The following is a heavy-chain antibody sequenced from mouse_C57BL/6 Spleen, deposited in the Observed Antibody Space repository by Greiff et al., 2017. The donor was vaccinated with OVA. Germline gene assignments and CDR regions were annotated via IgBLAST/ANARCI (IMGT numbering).Heavy chain of an antibody. D-gene: IGHD1-1*01. Sequence: QVQLQQSGPELVKPGASVKISCKASGYAFSSSWMNWVKQRPGKGLEWIGRIYPGDGDTNYNGKFKGKATLTADKSSSTAYMQLSSLTSEDSAVYFCAAGDYYGSSYDYWGQGTTLTVSS. CDR3: AAGDYYGSSYDY. CDR1: GYAFSSSW. CDR2: IYPGDGDT. J-gene: IGHJ2*01. V-gene: IGHV1-82*01.